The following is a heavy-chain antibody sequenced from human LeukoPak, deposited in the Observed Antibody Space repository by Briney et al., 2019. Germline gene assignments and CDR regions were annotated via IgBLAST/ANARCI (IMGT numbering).Heavy chain of an antibody. D-gene: IGHD3-10*01. J-gene: IGHJ4*02. CDR1: GFTFSSYS. CDR3: ARDPTTYGSGSYYYYFDY. CDR2: IGSTSIYI. V-gene: IGHV3-21*01. Sequence: GGSLRLSCADSGFTFSSYSMNWVRQAPGKGLEWVSSIGSTSIYIYYADSVKGRFTISRDNAKNSLYLQMNSLRAEDTAVYYCARDPTTYGSGSYYYYFDYWGQGTLVTVSS.